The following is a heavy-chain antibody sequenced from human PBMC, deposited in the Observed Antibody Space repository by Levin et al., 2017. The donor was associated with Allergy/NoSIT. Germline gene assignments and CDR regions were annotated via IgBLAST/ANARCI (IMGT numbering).Heavy chain of an antibody. CDR2: ISSSSSYI. CDR1: GFTFSSYS. V-gene: IGHV3-21*01. D-gene: IGHD3/OR15-3a*01. J-gene: IGHJ4*02. CDR3: ARGGSTDYYFDY. Sequence: GESLKISCAASGFTFSSYSMNWVRQAPGKGLEWVSSISSSSSYIYYADSVKGRFTISRDNAKNSLYLQMNSLRAEDTAVYYCARGGSTDYYFDYWGQGTLVTVSS.